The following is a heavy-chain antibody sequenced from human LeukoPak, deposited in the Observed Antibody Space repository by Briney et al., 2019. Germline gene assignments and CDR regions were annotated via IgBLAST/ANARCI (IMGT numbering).Heavy chain of an antibody. CDR1: GFTVSSNS. D-gene: IGHD3-10*01. CDR3: ARDRYASGSYYNPNNCFDP. V-gene: IGHV3-53*01. Sequence: GGSLRLSCTVSGFTVSSNSMSWVRQAPGKGLEWVSFIYSDNTHYSDSVKGRFTISRDNSKNTLYLQMNSLRAEDTAVYYCARDRYASGSYYNPNNCFDPWGQGTLVTVSS. CDR2: IYSDNT. J-gene: IGHJ5*02.